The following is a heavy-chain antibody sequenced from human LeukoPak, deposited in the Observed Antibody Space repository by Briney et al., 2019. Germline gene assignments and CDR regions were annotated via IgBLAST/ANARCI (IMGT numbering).Heavy chain of an antibody. V-gene: IGHV4-59*01. J-gene: IGHJ4*02. D-gene: IGHD4/OR15-4a*01. CDR3: ARERYDYGVPDY. CDR2: IYYRGST. CDR1: GGSISSYY. Sequence: SETLSLTSSVSGGSISSYYWSWIREPPGRGLERIGYIYYRGSTNYNPTLKSRVTISVDTSKNQFSLKLSSVTAADTAVYYCARERYDYGVPDYWGQGTLVTVSS.